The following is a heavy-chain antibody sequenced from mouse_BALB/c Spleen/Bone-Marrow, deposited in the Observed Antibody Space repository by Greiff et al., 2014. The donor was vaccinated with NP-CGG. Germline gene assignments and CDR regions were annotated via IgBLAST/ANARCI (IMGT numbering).Heavy chain of an antibody. CDR1: GYTFTSYV. V-gene: IGHV1-14*01. CDR3: ARQGVDYFDY. Sequence: EVKLVESGPELVKPGASVKMSCKASGYTFTSYVMHWVEQKPGQGLEWIGYINPYNDGTKYNEKFKGKATLTSDKSSSTAYMELSSLTSEDSAVYYCARQGVDYFDYWGQGTTLTVSS. J-gene: IGHJ2*01. CDR2: INPYNDGT.